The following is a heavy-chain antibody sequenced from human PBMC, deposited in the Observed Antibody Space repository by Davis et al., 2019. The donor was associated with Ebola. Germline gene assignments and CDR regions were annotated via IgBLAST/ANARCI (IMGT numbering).Heavy chain of an antibody. CDR1: GFTFSSYV. D-gene: IGHD3-3*01. J-gene: IGHJ5*02. CDR3: AKGPPLEWFDP. V-gene: IGHV3-64*02. CDR2: ISTNGRTT. Sequence: GESLKISCAASGFTFSSYVMHWVRQSPGKGLESVSAISTNGRTTYYADSVKGRFTISRDNSKNTLYLEMGSLRAEDMAVYYCAKGPPLEWFDPWGQGTLVTVSS.